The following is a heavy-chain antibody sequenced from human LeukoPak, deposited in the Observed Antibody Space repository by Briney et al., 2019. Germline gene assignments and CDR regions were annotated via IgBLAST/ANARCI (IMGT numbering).Heavy chain of an antibody. CDR1: GFTFSSYA. J-gene: IGHJ4*02. Sequence: GGSLRLSCAASGFTFSSYAMSWVRQAPGKGLEWVSAISGSGGSTYYADSVKGRFTISRDNSKNTLYLQMNSLRAEDTAVYYCAKDGRDILTGYYSPDDYWGQGTLVTVSS. D-gene: IGHD3-9*01. CDR3: AKDGRDILTGYYSPDDY. CDR2: ISGSGGST. V-gene: IGHV3-23*01.